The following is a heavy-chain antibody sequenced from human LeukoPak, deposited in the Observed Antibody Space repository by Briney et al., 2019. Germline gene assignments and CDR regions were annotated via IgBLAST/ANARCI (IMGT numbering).Heavy chain of an antibody. Sequence: SETLSLTCTVSGGSLGGNCWNRIRQSPESGLEWIGRIYGGRTKYNPSLMSRVTISFDTSKNQFSLNPRSVTAADTAVYYCAMRVREQRDTSPGNWLDPWGQGTLVTVSS. CDR2: IYGGRT. V-gene: IGHV4-59*08. CDR3: AMRVREQRDTSPGNWLDP. D-gene: IGHD1/OR15-1a*01. J-gene: IGHJ5*02. CDR1: GGSLGGNC.